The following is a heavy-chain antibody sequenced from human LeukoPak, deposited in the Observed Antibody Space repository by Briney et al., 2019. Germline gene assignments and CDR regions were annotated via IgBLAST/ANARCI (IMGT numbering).Heavy chain of an antibody. D-gene: IGHD2-15*01. Sequence: GGSLRLSCAASGFTFSSYVMSWVRQAPGKGLEWVSAISGSGGTTWYANSMRGRFTTSRDNSKNTLYLQMNSLSDADTAVYYCAKYCGDSSSYSGFDLWGQGTLVTISS. V-gene: IGHV3-23*01. J-gene: IGHJ4*02. CDR1: GFTFSSYV. CDR3: AKYCGDSSSYSGFDL. CDR2: ISGSGGTT.